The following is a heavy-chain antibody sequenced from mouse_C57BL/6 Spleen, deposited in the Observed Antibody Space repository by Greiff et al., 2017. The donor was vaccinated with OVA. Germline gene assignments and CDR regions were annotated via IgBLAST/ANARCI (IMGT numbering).Heavy chain of an antibody. D-gene: IGHD4-1*01. CDR1: GYTFTSYW. Sequence: QVQLQQPGTELVKPGASVKRSCKASGYTFTSYWMHWVKQRPGQGLEWIGNINPSNGGTNYNEKFKGKATLTVDKSSSTAYMQLSSLTSEDSAVYYCARTGTGIAWFAYWGQGTLVTVSA. V-gene: IGHV1-53*01. CDR2: INPSNGGT. J-gene: IGHJ3*01. CDR3: ARTGTGIAWFAY.